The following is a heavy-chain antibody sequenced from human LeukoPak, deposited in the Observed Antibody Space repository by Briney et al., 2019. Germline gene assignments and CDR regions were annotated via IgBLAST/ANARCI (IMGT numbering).Heavy chain of an antibody. D-gene: IGHD2-15*01. CDR2: IKQDGSEK. CDR3: ARDNNIVVVVAAYYMDV. J-gene: IGHJ6*03. Sequence: GGSLRLSCAASGFTFSSYWMSWVRQAPGKGLEWVANIKQDGSEKYYVDSVKGRFTISRDNAKNSLYLQMNSLRAEDTAVYYCARDNNIVVVVAAYYMDVWGKGNTVTVSS. V-gene: IGHV3-7*01. CDR1: GFTFSSYW.